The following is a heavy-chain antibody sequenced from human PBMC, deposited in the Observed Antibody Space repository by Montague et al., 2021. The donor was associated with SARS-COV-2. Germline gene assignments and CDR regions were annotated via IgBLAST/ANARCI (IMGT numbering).Heavy chain of an antibody. CDR2: IYYSGST. Sequence: SETLSLTCTVSGGPISSSSYYWGWNRQPPGKGLEWIGSIYYSGSTYYXPSVKSRVTISVDTSKNQFSLKLSSVTAADTAVYYCARVGRQQLVRLSGMDVWGQGTTVTVSS. J-gene: IGHJ6*02. V-gene: IGHV4-39*07. CDR3: ARVGRQQLVRLSGMDV. CDR1: GGPISSSSYY. D-gene: IGHD6-13*01.